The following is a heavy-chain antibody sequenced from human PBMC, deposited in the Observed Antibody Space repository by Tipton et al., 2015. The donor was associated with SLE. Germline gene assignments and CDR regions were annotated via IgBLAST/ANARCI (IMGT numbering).Heavy chain of an antibody. D-gene: IGHD2-2*01. CDR1: GGSITNSNYF. V-gene: IGHV4-39*07. CDR2: IYYSGSP. Sequence: TLSLTCSVSGGSITNSNYFWGWIRQPPGKGLEWIGNIYYSGSPYYNPSLKSRVTISVNTSKNQFSLKLSSVTAADTAVYYCARVPAVYYYYMDVWGKGTTVTVSS. CDR3: ARVPAVYYYYMDV. J-gene: IGHJ6*03.